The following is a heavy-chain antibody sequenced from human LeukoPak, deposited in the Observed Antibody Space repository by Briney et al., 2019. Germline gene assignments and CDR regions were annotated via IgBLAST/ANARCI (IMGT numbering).Heavy chain of an antibody. CDR3: ARAHDYSNYEHWFDP. Sequence: ASVKVSCKASGYTFTSYYIHWVRQAPGQGLEWMGIINPSGGSTNYPQKFQGRVTMTRDTSTSTVYMELSSLRSEDTAVYYCARAHDYSNYEHWFDPWGQGALVTVSS. CDR2: INPSGGST. J-gene: IGHJ5*02. D-gene: IGHD4-11*01. CDR1: GYTFTSYY. V-gene: IGHV1-46*01.